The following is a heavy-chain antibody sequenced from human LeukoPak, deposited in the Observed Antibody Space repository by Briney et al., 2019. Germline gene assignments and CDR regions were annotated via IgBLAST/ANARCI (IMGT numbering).Heavy chain of an antibody. CDR3: ARFTPYYFDY. CDR1: GGSISSYY. CDR2: IYYSGST. Sequence: SSETLSLTCTVSGGSISSYYWSWIRQPPGKGLEWIGSIYYSGSTYYNPSLKSRVTISVDTSKNQFSLKLSSVTAADTAVYYCARFTPYYFDYWGQGTLVTVSS. V-gene: IGHV4-39*01. J-gene: IGHJ4*02.